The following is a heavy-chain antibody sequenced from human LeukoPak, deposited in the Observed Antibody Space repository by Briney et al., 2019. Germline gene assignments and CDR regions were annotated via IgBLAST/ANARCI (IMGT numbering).Heavy chain of an antibody. CDR1: GFTFDDYA. J-gene: IGHJ3*02. Sequence: GRSLRLSCAASGFTFDDYAMHWVRHAPGKGLEWVSGISWNSGSIGYADSMKGRFTISRDNAKNSLYLQMNSLRAEDTALYYCAKSWDYSSSSMNAFDIWGQGTMVTDSS. CDR2: ISWNSGSI. CDR3: AKSWDYSSSSMNAFDI. V-gene: IGHV3-9*01. D-gene: IGHD6-6*01.